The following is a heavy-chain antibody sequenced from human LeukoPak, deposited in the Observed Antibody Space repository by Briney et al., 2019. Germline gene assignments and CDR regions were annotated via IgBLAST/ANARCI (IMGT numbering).Heavy chain of an antibody. CDR2: ISGSGGST. D-gene: IGHD3-3*01. CDR3: AIEMKYYDFWSGYPLPFDY. V-gene: IGHV3-23*01. J-gene: IGHJ4*02. Sequence: PGGSLRLSCAASGFTFSSYAMSWVRQAPGKGLGWVSAISGSGGSTYYADSVKGRFTISRDNSKNTLYLQMNSLRAEDTAVYYCAIEMKYYDFWSGYPLPFDYWGQGTLVTVSS. CDR1: GFTFSSYA.